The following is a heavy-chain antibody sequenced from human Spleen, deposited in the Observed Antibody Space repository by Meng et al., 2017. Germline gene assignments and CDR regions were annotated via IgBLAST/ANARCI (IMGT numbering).Heavy chain of an antibody. J-gene: IGHJ4*02. CDR2: IYYSGSN. CDR3: ARGPTTMAHDFDY. V-gene: IGHV4-61*03. CDR1: GDSASMGDFY. Sequence: HLPGPGHGLLPPPETLPAAATAHGDSASMGDFYWSWFRQPPGEGLELIGHIYYSGSNNYNPSLKSRVTISIDTSQNNLSLKLCSVTAADSAVYYCARGPTTMAHDFDYWGQGTLVTVSS. D-gene: IGHD4-11*01.